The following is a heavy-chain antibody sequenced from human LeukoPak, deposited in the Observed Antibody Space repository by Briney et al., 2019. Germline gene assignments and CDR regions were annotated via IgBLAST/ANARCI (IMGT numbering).Heavy chain of an antibody. CDR3: AKDSSSGHLYYYYYGMDV. V-gene: IGHV3-43*01. CDR2: ISWDGGST. J-gene: IGHJ6*02. CDR1: GFTFDDYT. D-gene: IGHD6-19*01. Sequence: HTGGSLRLSCAASGFTFDDYTMPWVRQAPGKGLEWVSLISWDGGSTYYADSVKGRFTISRDNSKNSLYLQMNSLRTEDTALYYCAKDSSSGHLYYYYYGMDVWGQGTTVTVSS.